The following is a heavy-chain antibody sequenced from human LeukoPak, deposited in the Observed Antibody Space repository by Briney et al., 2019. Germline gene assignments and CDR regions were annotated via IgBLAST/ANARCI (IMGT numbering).Heavy chain of an antibody. CDR1: GYTLTELS. V-gene: IGHV1-24*01. D-gene: IGHD1-26*01. J-gene: IGHJ5*02. CDR2: FDPEDGET. CDR3: ATETSGSYRRWFDP. Sequence: ASVKVPCKVSGYTLTELSMHWVRQAPGKGLEWMGGFDPEDGETIYAQKFQGRVTMTEDTSTDTAYMELSSLRSEDTAVYYCATETSGSYRRWFDPWGQGTLVTVSS.